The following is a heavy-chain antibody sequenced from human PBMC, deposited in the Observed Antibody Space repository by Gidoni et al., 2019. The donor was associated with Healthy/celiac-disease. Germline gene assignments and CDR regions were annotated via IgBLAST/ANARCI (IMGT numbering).Heavy chain of an antibody. CDR3: ARTYYDFWSGYYSYYGMDV. CDR2: IEYDGSNK. CDR1: GITFSSYA. Sequence: QVQLVESGGGVVQPGRSLRLSCAASGITFSSYAMHWARQAPGKGLEWVAVIEYDGSNKSYADSVKGRFTISRDNSKNTLYLQMNSLRAEDTAVYYCARTYYDFWSGYYSYYGMDVWGQGTTVTVSS. V-gene: IGHV3-30*04. J-gene: IGHJ6*02. D-gene: IGHD3-3*01.